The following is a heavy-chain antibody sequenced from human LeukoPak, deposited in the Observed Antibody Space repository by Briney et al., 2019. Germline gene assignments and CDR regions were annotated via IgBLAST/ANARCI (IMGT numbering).Heavy chain of an antibody. Sequence: PGGSLRLSCAASGFTFSSYGMHWVRQAPGKGLEWVAFIRYDGSNKYYADSVKGRFTISRDNSKNTLYLQMNSLRAEDTAVYYCARKPLSGGYGGTIDYWGQGTLVTVSS. V-gene: IGHV3-30*02. D-gene: IGHD5-12*01. CDR1: GFTFSSYG. CDR3: ARKPLSGGYGGTIDY. CDR2: IRYDGSNK. J-gene: IGHJ4*02.